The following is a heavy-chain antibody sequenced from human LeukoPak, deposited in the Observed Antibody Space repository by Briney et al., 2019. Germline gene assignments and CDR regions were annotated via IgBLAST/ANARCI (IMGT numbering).Heavy chain of an antibody. Sequence: GGSLRLSCAASGFTFSSYDMHWVRQATGKGLESVSAIGTAGDTYYPGSVKGRFTISRKNAKNSLYLQMNSLRAGDTAVYYCARDCSSTSCAGAFDIWGQGTMVTVSS. CDR3: ARDCSSTSCAGAFDI. CDR2: IGTAGDT. V-gene: IGHV3-13*01. D-gene: IGHD2-2*01. CDR1: GFTFSSYD. J-gene: IGHJ3*02.